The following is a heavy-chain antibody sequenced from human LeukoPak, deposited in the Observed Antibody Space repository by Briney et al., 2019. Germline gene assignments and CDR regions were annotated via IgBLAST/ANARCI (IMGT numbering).Heavy chain of an antibody. V-gene: IGHV2-5*02. J-gene: IGHJ4*02. Sequence: SALTLVNPTPALTLTCTFSGFSLSPRGAGEGLIRQPPGKALGWLALIYWDDEYRYRPSLKSRLPITKDTSKSQVVVTMTNMDPVDTAPNYCAHHVLRYLDWLLFDCWGQGTLVSVSS. D-gene: IGHD3-9*01. CDR2: IYWDDEY. CDR3: AHHVLRYLDWLLFDC. CDR1: GFSLSPRGAG.